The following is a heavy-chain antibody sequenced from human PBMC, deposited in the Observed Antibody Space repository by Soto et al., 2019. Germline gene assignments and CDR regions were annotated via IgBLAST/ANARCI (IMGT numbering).Heavy chain of an antibody. Sequence: PETLSLTCTVSGGSISSYYWSWIRQPPGKGLEWIGYIYYSGSTNYNPSLKSRVTISVDTSKNQFSLKLSSVTAADTAVYYCARGSGGSFHWFDPWGQGTLVTVSS. J-gene: IGHJ5*02. CDR3: ARGSGGSFHWFDP. V-gene: IGHV4-59*01. D-gene: IGHD2-15*01. CDR2: IYYSGST. CDR1: GGSISSYY.